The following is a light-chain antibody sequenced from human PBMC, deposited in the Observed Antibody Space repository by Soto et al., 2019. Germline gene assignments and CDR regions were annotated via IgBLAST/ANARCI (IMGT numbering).Light chain of an antibody. Sequence: DIQMTQSPTTLSASVGDRVTITCRASQIVSNVLAWFQQKPGKGPELLIYDVSNLQSGVPSRFSGSGSGTEFTLTISSLQPDDFAVYYCQQYYRYPWTVGQGTQVEIK. V-gene: IGKV1-5*01. CDR3: QQYYRYPWT. J-gene: IGKJ1*01. CDR2: DVS. CDR1: QIVSNV.